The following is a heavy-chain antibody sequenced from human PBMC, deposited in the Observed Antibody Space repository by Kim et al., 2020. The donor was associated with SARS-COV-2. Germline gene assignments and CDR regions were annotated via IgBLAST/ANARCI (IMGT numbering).Heavy chain of an antibody. CDR2: INPKSGGT. Sequence: ASVKVSCKASGYTFTGYYMHWVRQAPGQGLEWMGRINPKSGGTNYAQKFQGRVTMTRDTSISTAYMELRRLRSDDTAVYHCARDYDFWSAIDRDYYFVYWGQRTLLTVSS. CDR3: ARDYDFWSAIDRDYYFVY. J-gene: IGHJ4*02. D-gene: IGHD3-3*01. V-gene: IGHV1-2*06. CDR1: GYTFTGYY.